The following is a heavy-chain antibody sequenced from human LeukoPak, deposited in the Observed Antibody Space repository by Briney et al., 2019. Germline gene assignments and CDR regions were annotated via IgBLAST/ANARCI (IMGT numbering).Heavy chain of an antibody. CDR2: IYTSGST. CDR1: GGSISSGTYY. J-gene: IGHJ6*03. CDR3: ARDYYYMDV. V-gene: IGHV4-61*02. Sequence: SETLSLTCTVSGGSISSGTYYWSWIRQPAGKGLEWIGCIYTSGSTNYNPSLKSRVTISVDTSKNQFSLKLSSVTAADTAVYYCARDYYYMDVWGKGTTVTVSS.